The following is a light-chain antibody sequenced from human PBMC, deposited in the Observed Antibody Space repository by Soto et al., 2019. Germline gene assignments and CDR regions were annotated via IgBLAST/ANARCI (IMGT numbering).Light chain of an antibody. V-gene: IGKV3-15*01. CDR2: GAS. CDR1: QSVSSN. CDR3: QQYINWPRT. J-gene: IGKJ1*01. Sequence: EIVMKQSPATLSVSPGERATLSCRASQSVSSNLAWYQQKPGQAPSLLIYGASTRATGTPARFSGSGSGTEFTLTISSLQSEDFAVYYCQQYINWPRTFGQGTKVDIK.